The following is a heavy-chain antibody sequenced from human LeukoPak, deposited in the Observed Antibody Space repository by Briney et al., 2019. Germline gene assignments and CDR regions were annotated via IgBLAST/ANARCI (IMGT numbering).Heavy chain of an antibody. J-gene: IGHJ4*02. D-gene: IGHD5-18*01. V-gene: IGHV3-23*01. CDR2: IFGSGGSP. Sequence: QPGGSLRLSCEASGFTFGSHAMYWVRQAPGKGLEWVAGIFGSGGSPHYADSVKGRFTISRDNSRNTVYLQINSLRAEDTAVYHCGKTTVGYSSGQKPAWPVDYWGQGTLVTVSS. CDR3: GKTTVGYSSGQKPAWPVDY. CDR1: GFTFGSHA.